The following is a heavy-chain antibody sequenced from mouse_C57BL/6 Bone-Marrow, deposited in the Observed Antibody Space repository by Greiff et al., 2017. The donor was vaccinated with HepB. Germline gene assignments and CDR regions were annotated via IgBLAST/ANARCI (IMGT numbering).Heavy chain of an antibody. CDR3: ARDYYGSSLVDY. CDR2: ISDGGSYT. CDR1: GFTFSSYA. J-gene: IGHJ2*01. Sequence: EVKLVESGGGLVKPGGSLKLSCAASGFTFSSYAMSWVRQTPEKRLEWVATISDGGSYTYYPDNVKGRFTISRDNAKNNLYLQMSHLKSEDTAMYYCARDYYGSSLVDYWGQGTTLTVSS. V-gene: IGHV5-4*01. D-gene: IGHD1-1*01.